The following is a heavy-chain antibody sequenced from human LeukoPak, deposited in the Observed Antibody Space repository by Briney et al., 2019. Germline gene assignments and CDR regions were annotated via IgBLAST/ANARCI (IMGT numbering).Heavy chain of an antibody. CDR2: INPSGGST. V-gene: IGHV1-46*01. J-gene: IGHJ5*02. CDR1: GYTFTSYY. D-gene: IGHD3-3*01. CDR3: ARASPRFLEWKNWFDP. Sequence: GASVKVSCKASGYTFTSYYMHWVRQAPGRGLEWMGIINPSGGSTSYAQKFQGRVTMTRDTPTSTVYMELSSLRSEDTAVYYCARASPRFLEWKNWFDPWGQGTLVTVSS.